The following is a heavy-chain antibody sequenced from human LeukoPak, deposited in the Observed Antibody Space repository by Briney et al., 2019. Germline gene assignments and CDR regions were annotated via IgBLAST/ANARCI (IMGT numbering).Heavy chain of an antibody. CDR1: GGSISSYY. D-gene: IGHD3-3*01. CDR3: ARHGGVTIFGVVLPRAFDI. J-gene: IGHJ3*02. CDR2: IYYSGST. V-gene: IGHV4-59*08. Sequence: PSETLSLTCTVSGGSISSYYWSWIRQPPGKGLEWIGYIYYSGSTNYNPSLKSRVTISVDTSKNQFSLKLSSVTAADTAVYYCARHGGVTIFGVVLPRAFDIWGQGTMVTVSS.